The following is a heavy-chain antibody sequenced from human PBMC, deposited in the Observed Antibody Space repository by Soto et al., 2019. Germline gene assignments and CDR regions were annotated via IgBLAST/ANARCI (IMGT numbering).Heavy chain of an antibody. J-gene: IGHJ4*02. CDR1: GFTFSSYS. CDR3: ARDLTPGVDY. V-gene: IGHV3-21*01. CDR2: ISSSSSYI. Sequence: VGSLRLSCAASGFTFSSYSMNWVRQAPGKGLEWVSSISSSSSYIYYADSVKGRFTISRDNAKNSLYLQMNSLRAEDTAVYYCARDLTPGVDYWGQGTLVTVSS. D-gene: IGHD3-10*01.